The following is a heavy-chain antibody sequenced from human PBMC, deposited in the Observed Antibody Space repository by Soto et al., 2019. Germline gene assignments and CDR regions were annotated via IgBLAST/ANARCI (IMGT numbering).Heavy chain of an antibody. Sequence: PGGSLRLSCAASGFTFDDYGMSWVRQAPGKGLEWVSGINWNGGSTGYADSVKGRFTISRDNAKNSLYLQMNSLRAEDTALYYCARRDYYDSSGYSTDFDYWGQGTLVTVSS. CDR1: GFTFDDYG. CDR2: INWNGGST. D-gene: IGHD3-22*01. J-gene: IGHJ4*02. V-gene: IGHV3-20*04. CDR3: ARRDYYDSSGYSTDFDY.